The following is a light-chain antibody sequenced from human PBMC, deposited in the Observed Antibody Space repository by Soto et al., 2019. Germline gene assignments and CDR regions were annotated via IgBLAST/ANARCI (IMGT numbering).Light chain of an antibody. CDR2: GAS. V-gene: IGKV1-9*01. J-gene: IGKJ4*01. Sequence: DIQLTQSPSFLSASVGDGVTITCRASQDISSYLAWYQQTPGKAPKLLIYGASTLQSGVPSTFSGSGSGTEFTLTISSLQPEDFATYYCQQLKTYPLTFGGGTKVEIK. CDR1: QDISSY. CDR3: QQLKTYPLT.